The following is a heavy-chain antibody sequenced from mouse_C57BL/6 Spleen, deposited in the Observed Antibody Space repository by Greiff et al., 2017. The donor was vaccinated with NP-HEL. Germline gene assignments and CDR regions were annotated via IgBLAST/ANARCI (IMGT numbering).Heavy chain of an antibody. Sequence: EVQRVESGGGLVKPGGSLKLSCAASGFTFSSYAMSWVRQTPEKRLEWVATISDGGSYTYYPDNVKGRFTISRDNAKNNLYLQMSHLKSEDTAMYYCARENYGSSWDYWGQGTTLTVSS. CDR1: GFTFSSYA. D-gene: IGHD1-1*01. V-gene: IGHV5-4*01. CDR3: ARENYGSSWDY. CDR2: ISDGGSYT. J-gene: IGHJ2*01.